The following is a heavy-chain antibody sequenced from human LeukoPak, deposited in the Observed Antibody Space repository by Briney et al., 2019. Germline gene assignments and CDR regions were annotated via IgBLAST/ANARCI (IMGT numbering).Heavy chain of an antibody. J-gene: IGHJ4*02. CDR3: ARGETIAVPSLNS. D-gene: IGHD6-19*01. CDR2: INSGGSST. V-gene: IGHV3-74*03. Sequence: GGSLRLSCVASGLTFSNYWMHWVRQAPGKGLVWVSRINSGGSSTKYADSVKGRFTISRDDAKNTLYLQMNNLRAEDTAVYYCARGETIAVPSLNSWGQGTLVTVSS. CDR1: GLTFSNYW.